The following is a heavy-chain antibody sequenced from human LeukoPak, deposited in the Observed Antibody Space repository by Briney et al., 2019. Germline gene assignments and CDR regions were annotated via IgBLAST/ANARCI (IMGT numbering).Heavy chain of an antibody. V-gene: IGHV3-48*04. J-gene: IGHJ4*02. D-gene: IGHD3-22*01. CDR1: GFSFSTYS. Sequence: GGSLRLSCAASGFSFSTYSMNWVRQAPGKGLEWGSYISSSSSTIYYADSVKGRFTISRDNAKNSLYLQMNSLRAEDTAVYYCARAYYYDSSGYSPAFDYWGQGTLVTVSS. CDR2: ISSSSSTI. CDR3: ARAYYYDSSGYSPAFDY.